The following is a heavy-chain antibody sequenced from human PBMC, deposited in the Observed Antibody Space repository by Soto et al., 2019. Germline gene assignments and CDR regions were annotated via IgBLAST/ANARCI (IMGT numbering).Heavy chain of an antibody. J-gene: IGHJ3*02. V-gene: IGHV1-69*06. CDR1: GGTFSSYA. D-gene: IGHD2-2*01. CDR3: ARERGQFMVVVPAARRGVGACDS. CDR2: IIPIFGTA. Sequence: GASVKASCKASGGTFSSYAISWVRQAPGQGLEWMGGIIPIFGTANYAQKFQGRVTITADKSTSTAYMELSSLRSEDTAVYYCARERGQFMVVVPAARRGVGACDSWGQGKRGSVS.